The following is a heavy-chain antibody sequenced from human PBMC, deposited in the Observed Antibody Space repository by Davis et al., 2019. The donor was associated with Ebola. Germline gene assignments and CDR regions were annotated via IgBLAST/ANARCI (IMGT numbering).Heavy chain of an antibody. CDR3: ARSDRKWKFDL. Sequence: SETLSLTCTVSGGSISSYYWGWIRQPPGKGLEWIGSIYYSGSTYYNPSLKSRVTISIDASRNQFSLNLNSVTDADTAVYYCARSDRKWKFDLWGQGALVTVSS. D-gene: IGHD1-20*01. J-gene: IGHJ5*02. V-gene: IGHV4-39*07. CDR2: IYYSGST. CDR1: GGSISSYY.